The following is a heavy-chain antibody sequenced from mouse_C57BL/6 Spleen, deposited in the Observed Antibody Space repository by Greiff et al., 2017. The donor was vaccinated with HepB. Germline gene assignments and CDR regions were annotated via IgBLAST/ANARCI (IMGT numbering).Heavy chain of an antibody. Sequence: QVQLQQSGAELVKPVASVKISCKASGYAFSSYWMNWVKQRPGKGLEWIGQIYPGDGDTNYNGKFKGKATLTADKSSSTAYMQLSSLTSEDSAVYFCALYYYGSSPWFAYWGQGTLVTVSA. J-gene: IGHJ3*01. CDR3: ALYYYGSSPWFAY. V-gene: IGHV1-80*01. CDR1: GYAFSSYW. CDR2: IYPGDGDT. D-gene: IGHD1-1*01.